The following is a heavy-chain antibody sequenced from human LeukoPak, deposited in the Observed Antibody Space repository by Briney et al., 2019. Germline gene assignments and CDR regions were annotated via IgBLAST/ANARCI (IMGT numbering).Heavy chain of an antibody. J-gene: IGHJ5*02. Sequence: ASVKVSCKASGYTFTGYYMHWVRQAPGQGLEWMGWINPNSGGTNYAQKFQGRVTMTRDTSISTAYMELSRLRSDDTAVYYCARDRADIAAGWFDLWGQGTLVTVSS. CDR3: ARDRADIAAGWFDL. D-gene: IGHD6-13*01. CDR1: GYTFTGYY. V-gene: IGHV1-2*02. CDR2: INPNSGGT.